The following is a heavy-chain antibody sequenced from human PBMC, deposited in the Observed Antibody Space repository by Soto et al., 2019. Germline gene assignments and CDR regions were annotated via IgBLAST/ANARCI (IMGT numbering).Heavy chain of an antibody. D-gene: IGHD2-15*01. J-gene: IGHJ4*02. CDR3: GTLYCSGGSCYSFIYY. CDR1: GFTFSSYA. Sequence: GGSLRLSCAASGFTFSSYAMSWVRQAPGKGLEWVSAISGSGGSTYYADSVKGRFTISRDNSKNTLYLQMNSLRAEDTAVYYCGTLYCSGGSCYSFIYYWGQGTLVTVSS. V-gene: IGHV3-23*01. CDR2: ISGSGGST.